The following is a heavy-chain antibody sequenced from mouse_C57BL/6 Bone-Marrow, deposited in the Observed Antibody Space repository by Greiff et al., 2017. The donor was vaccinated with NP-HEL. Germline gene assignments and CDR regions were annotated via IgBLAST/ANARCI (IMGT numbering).Heavy chain of an antibody. Sequence: QVQLKESGAELVKPGASVKISCKASGYAFSSYWMHWVKQRPGKGLEWIGQIYPGDGDTNYNGKFKDKASLTADKSSSTAYMQLSSLTSEDSAVYFCARGAYWGQGTLVTVSA. CDR2: IYPGDGDT. CDR1: GYAFSSYW. V-gene: IGHV1-80*01. CDR3: ARGAY. J-gene: IGHJ3*01.